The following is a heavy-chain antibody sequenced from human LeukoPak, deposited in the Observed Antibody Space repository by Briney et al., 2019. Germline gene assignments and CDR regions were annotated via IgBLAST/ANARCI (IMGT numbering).Heavy chain of an antibody. CDR2: IYNDGSST. CDR3: ARDWRSHFDY. Sequence: PGGSLRLSCAASGFTFGSYWMHWVRQAPGKGLVWVSGIYNDGSSTRYADSVKGRFTISRDNAKNTLYLQMNSLRAEDTAVYYCARDWRSHFDYWGQGTLVTVSS. V-gene: IGHV3-74*01. J-gene: IGHJ4*02. CDR1: GFTFGSYW.